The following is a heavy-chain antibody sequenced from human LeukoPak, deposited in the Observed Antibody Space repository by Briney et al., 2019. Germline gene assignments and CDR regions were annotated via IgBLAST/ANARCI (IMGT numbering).Heavy chain of an antibody. CDR1: GFTFSSYA. CDR3: ARDYVGLDY. V-gene: IGHV3-72*01. D-gene: IGHD4-23*01. CDR2: TRNKANSYTT. J-gene: IGHJ4*02. Sequence: GGSLRLSCAATGFTFSSYAMSWVRQAPGKGLEWVGRTRNKANSYTTEYAASVKGRFTISRDDSKNSLYLQMNSLKTEDTAVYYCARDYVGLDYWGQGTLVTVSS.